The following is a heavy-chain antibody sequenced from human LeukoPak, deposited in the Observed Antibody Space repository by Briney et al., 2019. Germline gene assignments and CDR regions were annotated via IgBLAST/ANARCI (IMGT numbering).Heavy chain of an antibody. Sequence: ASVKVSCKASGYTFTSYYMHWVRQAPGQGLEWMGIINPSGGTNYAQKFQGRVTMTRDTSISTAYMELSRLRSDDTAVYYCARVPDSSGYYLDDYWGQGTLVTVSS. CDR3: ARVPDSSGYYLDDY. CDR2: INPSGGT. V-gene: IGHV1-2*02. D-gene: IGHD3-22*01. J-gene: IGHJ4*02. CDR1: GYTFTSYY.